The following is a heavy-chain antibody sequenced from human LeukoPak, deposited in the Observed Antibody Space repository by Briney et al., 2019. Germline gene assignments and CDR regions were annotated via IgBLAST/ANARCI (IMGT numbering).Heavy chain of an antibody. Sequence: KPSGTPSLTCTVSGGSISRSSYYWGCIPPPPGKGVEWIGSIHYSGIIYYNPSLKSRVTISVDTSKNHFSLKLSSVTAADTAVYYCARHQEVDFDLWGRGTLVTVSS. CDR1: GGSISRSSYY. V-gene: IGHV4-39*01. J-gene: IGHJ2*01. CDR3: ARHQEVDFDL. CDR2: IHYSGII.